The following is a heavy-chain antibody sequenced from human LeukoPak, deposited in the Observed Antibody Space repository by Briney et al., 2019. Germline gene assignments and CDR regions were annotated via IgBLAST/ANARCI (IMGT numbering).Heavy chain of an antibody. CDR2: INPNGGST. J-gene: IGHJ4*02. CDR3: ASCLGSTSCYTDPNYYFDY. CDR1: GYTFPSYY. Sequence: GASGKVSFKASGYTFPSYYMHWGRPAPGQGLAWVGIINPNGGSTSYAQKFQGRVTMTRDTSTSTVYMELSSLRSEDTAVYYCASCLGSTSCYTDPNYYFDYWGQGTLVTVSS. V-gene: IGHV1-46*03. D-gene: IGHD2-2*02.